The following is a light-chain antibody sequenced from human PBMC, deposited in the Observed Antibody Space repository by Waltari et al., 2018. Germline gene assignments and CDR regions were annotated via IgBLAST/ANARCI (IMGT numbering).Light chain of an antibody. CDR1: SSDVGGYNY. CDR3: SLYAGSNNLGV. Sequence: QSALTQPPSASGSPGQSVTISCTGTSSDVGGYNYVSWYQQPPGKAPKLMIYEVSKRLSWVPDRFSGSKSGTTASLTVSGLQAEDEADYYCSLYAGSNNLGVFGTGTKVTVL. J-gene: IGLJ1*01. V-gene: IGLV2-8*01. CDR2: EVS.